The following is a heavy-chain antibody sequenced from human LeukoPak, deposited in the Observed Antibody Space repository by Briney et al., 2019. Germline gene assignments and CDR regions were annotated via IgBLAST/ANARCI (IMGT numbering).Heavy chain of an antibody. V-gene: IGHV3-23*01. CDR1: GFTFSSYA. D-gene: IGHD2-2*01. CDR3: AKGLQRTPYYYYGMDV. J-gene: IGHJ6*02. Sequence: GGSLRLSCAASGFTFSSYAMSWVRQAPGKGLEWVSGISNSGGTTYYADSVKGRFTISRDTPKNTLYLQMNSLRVEDTAVYYCAKGLQRTPYYYYGMDVWGQGTTVTVSS. CDR2: ISNSGGTT.